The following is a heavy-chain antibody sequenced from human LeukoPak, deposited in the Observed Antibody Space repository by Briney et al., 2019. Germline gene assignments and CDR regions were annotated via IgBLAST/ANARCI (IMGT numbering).Heavy chain of an antibody. V-gene: IGHV1-69*05. CDR1: GGTFSSYA. D-gene: IGHD6-13*01. CDR3: ASSPRGGFSSSWYVDY. J-gene: IGHJ4*02. CDR2: IIPIFGTA. Sequence: GASVKVSCKASGGTFSSYAISWVRQAPGQGLEWMGRIIPIFGTANYAQKFQGRVTITTDESTSTAYMELSSLRSEDTAVYYCASSPRGGFSSSWYVDYWGQGTLVTVSS.